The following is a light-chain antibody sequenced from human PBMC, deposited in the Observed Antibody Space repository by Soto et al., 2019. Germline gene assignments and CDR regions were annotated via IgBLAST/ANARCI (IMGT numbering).Light chain of an antibody. CDR1: QSISSY. CDR3: QQSYSTPYT. Sequence: DIQMTQSPSSLSASVGERVTITCRARQSISSYLNWYQQKPGKAPKLLIYAASSLQSGVPSRFSGSGSGTDFTLTISSLQPEDFATYYCQQSYSTPYTFGQGTKLEIK. CDR2: AAS. V-gene: IGKV1-39*01. J-gene: IGKJ2*01.